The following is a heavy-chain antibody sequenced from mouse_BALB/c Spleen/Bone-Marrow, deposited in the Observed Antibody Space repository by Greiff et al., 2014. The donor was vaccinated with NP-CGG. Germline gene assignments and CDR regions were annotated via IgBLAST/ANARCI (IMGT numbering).Heavy chain of an antibody. J-gene: IGHJ3*01. CDR2: IYPGNVNS. D-gene: IGHD2-4*01. V-gene: IGHV1S56*01. Sequence: VQLQQSGPDLVKPGASVRISCKASGYISTNYYIHWVKQRPGQGLEWIGWIYPGNVNSNYNEKFKGKATLTADKSSSTAYMQLSSLTSEDSADYFCARGDYDGAWFTYWGQGTLVTVSA. CDR3: ARGDYDGAWFTY. CDR1: GYISTNYY.